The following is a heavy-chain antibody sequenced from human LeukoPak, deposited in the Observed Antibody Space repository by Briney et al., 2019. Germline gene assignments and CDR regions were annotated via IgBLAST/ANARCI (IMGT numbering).Heavy chain of an antibody. J-gene: IGHJ4*02. CDR2: IIPIFGTA. CDR3: AREMDDFWSGTFDY. CDR1: GGTFSSYA. D-gene: IGHD3-3*01. V-gene: IGHV1-69*05. Sequence: ALVKVSCKASGGTFSSYAISWVRQAPGQGLEWMGGIIPIFGTANYAQKFQGRVTITTDESTSTAYMELSSLRSEDTAVYYCAREMDDFWSGTFDYWGQGTLVTVSS.